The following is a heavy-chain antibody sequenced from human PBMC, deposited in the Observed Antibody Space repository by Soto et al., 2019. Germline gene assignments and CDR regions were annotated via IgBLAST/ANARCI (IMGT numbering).Heavy chain of an antibody. Sequence: SETLSLTCAVYGGSFSGYYWSWIRQPPGKGLEWIGEINHSGSTNYNPSLKSRVTISVDTSKNQFSLKLSSVTAADTAVYYCARGLWGGYSRGVYFDYWGQGTLVTVSS. CDR1: GGSFSGYY. CDR3: ARGLWGGYSRGVYFDY. J-gene: IGHJ4*02. D-gene: IGHD3-3*01. CDR2: INHSGST. V-gene: IGHV4-34*01.